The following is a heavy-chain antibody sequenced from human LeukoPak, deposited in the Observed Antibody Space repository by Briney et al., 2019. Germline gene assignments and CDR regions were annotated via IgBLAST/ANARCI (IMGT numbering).Heavy chain of an antibody. CDR3: ARDHDCSSTSCSPHY. V-gene: IGHV3-21*01. Sequence: GSLRLSCAASGFTFSSYSMNWVRQAPGKGLEWVSSISSSSSYIYYADSVKGRFTISRDNAKNSLYLQMNSLRAEDTAVYYCARDHDCSSTSCSPHYWGQGTLVTVSS. CDR1: GFTFSSYS. J-gene: IGHJ4*02. D-gene: IGHD2-2*01. CDR2: ISSSSSYI.